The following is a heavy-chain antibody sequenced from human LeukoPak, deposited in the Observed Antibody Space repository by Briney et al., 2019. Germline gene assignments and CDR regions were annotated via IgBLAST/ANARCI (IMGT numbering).Heavy chain of an antibody. CDR1: GFTFSKYT. D-gene: IGHD2-21*02. J-gene: IGHJ4*02. Sequence: GGSLRLSCATSGFTFSKYTMDWVRQAPGKGLEWVAFISASGSTVDYADSVQGRFSISRDNAKNSVYLQMHTLRAEDTAVYYCARLNLEDCGADCYSGLGFEYWGQGTLVTVSS. CDR3: ARLNLEDCGADCYSGLGFEY. CDR2: ISASGSTV. V-gene: IGHV3-48*04.